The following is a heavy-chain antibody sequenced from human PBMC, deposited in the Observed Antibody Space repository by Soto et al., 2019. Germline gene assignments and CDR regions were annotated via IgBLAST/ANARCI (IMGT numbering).Heavy chain of an antibody. CDR2: IIPMYGPA. CDR1: GGTFSSYA. CDR3: ARVTSMVRGVIDNWFDP. Sequence: QVPLVQSGAEVKKPGSSVTVSCKASGGTFSSYAIHWVRQAPGQGLEWMGGIIPMYGPAKYAQRFQGRVTIPADESTTPVYMELTRLTSQDTAVYYCARVTSMVRGVIDNWFDPWGHGTLVTVSS. V-gene: IGHV1-69*01. D-gene: IGHD3-10*01. J-gene: IGHJ5*02.